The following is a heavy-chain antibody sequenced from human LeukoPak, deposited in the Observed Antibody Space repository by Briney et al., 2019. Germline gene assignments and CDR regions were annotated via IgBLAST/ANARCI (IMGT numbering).Heavy chain of an antibody. CDR2: ISYDGSNK. Sequence: GGSLRLSCAASGFTFSSYGMHWVRQAPGKGLEWVAVISYDGSNKYYADSVKGRFTIPRDNSKNTLYLQMNSLRAEDTAVYYCAKHAAAAGTFDYWGQGTLVTVSS. CDR1: GFTFSSYG. J-gene: IGHJ4*02. V-gene: IGHV3-30*18. D-gene: IGHD6-13*01. CDR3: AKHAAAAGTFDY.